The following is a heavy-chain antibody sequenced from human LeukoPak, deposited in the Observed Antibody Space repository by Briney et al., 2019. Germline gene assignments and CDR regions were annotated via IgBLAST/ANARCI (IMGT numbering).Heavy chain of an antibody. J-gene: IGHJ2*01. CDR2: IYDSGST. D-gene: IGHD3-16*01. Sequence: PSGTLSLTCAVSGASISSRNWWSWVRQPPGKVLEWIGEIYDSGSTNYNPSLKSRVTISVDKSKNQFSLKLSSVTAADTAVYYCTRGYAYAFGYFDLWGRGTLVIVSS. CDR3: TRGYAYAFGYFDL. CDR1: GASISSRNW. V-gene: IGHV4-4*02.